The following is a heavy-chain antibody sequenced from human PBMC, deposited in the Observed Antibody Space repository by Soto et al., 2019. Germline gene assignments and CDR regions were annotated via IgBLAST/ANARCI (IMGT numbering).Heavy chain of an antibody. Sequence: QVQLVESGGGVVQPGRSLRLSCAASGFTFSSHAMHWVRQAPGKGLEWVAVIWYDGSKKYYADTVKGRLTVARDDSKNTLSLEMSSLRVEDSAVYYCARDPGYSGFDFDYWGQGTLVTVSS. CDR1: GFTFSSHA. V-gene: IGHV3-33*01. J-gene: IGHJ4*02. D-gene: IGHD5-12*01. CDR3: ARDPGYSGFDFDY. CDR2: IWYDGSKK.